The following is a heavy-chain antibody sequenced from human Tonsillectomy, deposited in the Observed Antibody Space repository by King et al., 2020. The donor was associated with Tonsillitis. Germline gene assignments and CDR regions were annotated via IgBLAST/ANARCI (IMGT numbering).Heavy chain of an antibody. D-gene: IGHD1-14*01. CDR3: ARQGRTPALGYFDL. Sequence: VQLVESGAEVKKPEESLKISCKVSGYSFTSYWIGWVRQMPGKGLQWMGITYPGDSDTRYSPSFQGQVTISADKSISTAYLQWSSLKASDTAMYYCARQGRTPALGYFDLWGRGTLVTVSS. J-gene: IGHJ2*01. V-gene: IGHV5-51*01. CDR2: TYPGDSDT. CDR1: GYSFTSYW.